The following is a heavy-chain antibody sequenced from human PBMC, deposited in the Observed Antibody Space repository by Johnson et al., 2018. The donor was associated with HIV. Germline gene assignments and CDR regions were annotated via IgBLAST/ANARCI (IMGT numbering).Heavy chain of an antibody. J-gene: IGHJ3*02. V-gene: IGHV3-30*18. Sequence: QVQLVESGGGVVQPGRSLRLSCAASGFTFSSYGMHWVRQAPGKGLEWVAVISYDGSNKYYTDSVQGRFTISRDNSKNTLYLQMNSLRAEDTAVYYCAKDGMGGNYWYAFDIWGQGTMVTVSS. CDR2: ISYDGSNK. CDR3: AKDGMGGNYWYAFDI. D-gene: IGHD1-26*01. CDR1: GFTFSSYG.